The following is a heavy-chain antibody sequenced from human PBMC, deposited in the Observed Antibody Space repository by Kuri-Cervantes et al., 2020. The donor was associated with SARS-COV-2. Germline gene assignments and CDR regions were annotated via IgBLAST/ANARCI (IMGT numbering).Heavy chain of an antibody. CDR1: GGSISSYY. CDR3: ARATSFTSIYYYFDS. J-gene: IGHJ4*02. Sequence: SETLSLTCTVSGGSISSYYWTWVRQPPGKGLEFIGYIYYNGNGYNPSLESRVTMSLDTSRSQFSLRLTSVTPADTAVYYCARATSFTSIYYYFDSWGQGNLVTVSS. D-gene: IGHD2-2*01. CDR2: IYYNGN. V-gene: IGHV4-59*01.